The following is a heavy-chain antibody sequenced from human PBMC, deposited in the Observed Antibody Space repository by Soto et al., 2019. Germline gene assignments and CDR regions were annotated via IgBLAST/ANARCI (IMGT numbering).Heavy chain of an antibody. Sequence: QITLKESGPTLVKPTQTLTLTCTFSGFSLSTSGVGVGWIRQPPGKALEWLALIYWDDDKRYSPSLKSRLTIPRDTYKNQVVLTMTNLDPVDTATYYCAHSQMQTVPGTSPSAFDIWGQGPLVTVSS. CDR3: AHSQMQTVPGTSPSAFDI. J-gene: IGHJ3*02. CDR2: IYWDDDK. V-gene: IGHV2-5*02. CDR1: GFSLSTSGVG. D-gene: IGHD1-7*01.